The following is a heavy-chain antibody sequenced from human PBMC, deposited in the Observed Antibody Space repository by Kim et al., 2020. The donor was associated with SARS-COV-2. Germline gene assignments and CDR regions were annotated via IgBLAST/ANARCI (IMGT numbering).Heavy chain of an antibody. CDR3: ARDAYSSSWSN. D-gene: IGHD6-13*01. J-gene: IGHJ4*02. CDR1: GGSISSGGYY. CDR2: IYYSGST. V-gene: IGHV4-31*03. Sequence: SETLSLTCTVSGGSISSGGYYWSWIRQHPGKGLEWIGYIYYSGSTYYNPSLKSRVTISVDTSKNQFSLKLSSVTAADTAVYYCARDAYSSSWSNWGQGTLVTVSS.